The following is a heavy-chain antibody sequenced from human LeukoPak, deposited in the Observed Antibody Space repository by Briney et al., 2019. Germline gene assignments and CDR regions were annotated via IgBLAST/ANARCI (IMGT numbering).Heavy chain of an antibody. J-gene: IGHJ6*03. Sequence: GGSLRLSCAASGFTFSSYSMNWVRQAPGKGLEWVSSISSSSSYIYYADSVKGRFTISRDNAKNSLYLQMNSLRAEDTAVYYCARAIGSSWYGYYYYYMDVWGKGTTVTVS. CDR3: ARAIGSSWYGYYYYYMDV. V-gene: IGHV3-21*01. D-gene: IGHD6-13*01. CDR1: GFTFSSYS. CDR2: ISSSSSYI.